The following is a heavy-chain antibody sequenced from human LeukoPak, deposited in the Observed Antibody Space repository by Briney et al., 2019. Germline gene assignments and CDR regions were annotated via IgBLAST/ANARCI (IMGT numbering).Heavy chain of an antibody. D-gene: IGHD3-22*01. V-gene: IGHV3-30*04. CDR3: ARDLKHYDSSGYYLNY. J-gene: IGHJ4*02. CDR2: ISYDGSNK. Sequence: GGSLRLSCAASGFTFSGYAMHWVRQAPGKGLEWVAVISYDGSNKYYADSVKGRFTISRDNSKNTLYLQMNSLRAEDTAVYYCARDLKHYDSSGYYLNYWGQVTLVTVSS. CDR1: GFTFSGYA.